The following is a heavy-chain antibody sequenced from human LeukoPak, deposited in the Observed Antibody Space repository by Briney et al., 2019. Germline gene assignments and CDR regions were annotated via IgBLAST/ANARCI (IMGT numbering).Heavy chain of an antibody. D-gene: IGHD3-22*01. CDR3: AKEGDYYDSSGYYYPYYFDY. CDR2: ISGSGGST. Sequence: GGSLRLSCAASGFTFSSYGMSWVRQAPGKGLEWVSAISGSGGSTYYADSVKGRFTISRDNSKNTLYLQMNSLRAEDTAVYYCAKEGDYYDSSGYYYPYYFDYWGQGTLVTVSS. V-gene: IGHV3-23*01. J-gene: IGHJ4*02. CDR1: GFTFSSYG.